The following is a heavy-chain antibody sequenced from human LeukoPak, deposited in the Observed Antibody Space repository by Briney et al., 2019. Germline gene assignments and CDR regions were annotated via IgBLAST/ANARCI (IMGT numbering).Heavy chain of an antibody. CDR1: GGTFSSYA. Sequence: GASVKVSCKASGGTFSSYAISWVRQAPGQGLEWMGRIIPILGIANYAQKFQGRVTITRDTSASTAYMELSSLRSEDTAVYYCARERPAAAPSYYYYGMDVWGQGTTVTVSS. CDR2: IIPILGIA. D-gene: IGHD6-13*01. V-gene: IGHV1-69*04. J-gene: IGHJ6*02. CDR3: ARERPAAAPSYYYYGMDV.